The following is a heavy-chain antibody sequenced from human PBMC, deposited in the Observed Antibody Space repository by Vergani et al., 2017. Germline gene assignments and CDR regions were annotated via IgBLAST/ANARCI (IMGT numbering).Heavy chain of an antibody. V-gene: IGHV4-59*01. CDR3: GRVADFYGLVSRLLDL. Sequence: QLQLQQSGPGLVKPSETLSLTCSVSGGSMSGYYWSWIRQPPGKELEWIGYMYHSGSTNYNPSLETRVTISGDTSKNQFSLKLNSVTAADTAVYYCGRVADFYGLVSRLLDLWGQGILVTVSS. CDR2: MYHSGST. D-gene: IGHD3-10*01. J-gene: IGHJ5*02. CDR1: GGSMSGYY.